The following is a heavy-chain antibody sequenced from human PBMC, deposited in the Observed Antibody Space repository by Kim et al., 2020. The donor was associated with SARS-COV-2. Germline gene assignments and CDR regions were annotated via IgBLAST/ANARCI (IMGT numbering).Heavy chain of an antibody. CDR3: ARASGVVLGRWYYFDY. CDR1: GFNFGDYT. J-gene: IGHJ4*02. V-gene: IGHV3-43*01. CDR2: ISWDAGVA. D-gene: IGHD2-2*01. Sequence: GGSLRLSCAVSGFNFGDYTMHWVRHAPGKGLEWVSTISWDAGVAHYADFFKARFTISRDNSKSSLYLHMDSLRAEDTAFYYCARASGVVLGRWYYFDYWGQGALVTVSS.